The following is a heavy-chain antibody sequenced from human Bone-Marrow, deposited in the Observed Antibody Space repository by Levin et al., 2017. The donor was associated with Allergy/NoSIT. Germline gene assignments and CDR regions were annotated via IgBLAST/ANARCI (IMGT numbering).Heavy chain of an antibody. J-gene: IGHJ6*02. CDR1: GGSISGDDYS. D-gene: IGHD1-7*01. CDR2: VSYRGTT. Sequence: SETLSLTCSVSGGSISGDDYSWTWIRQSPGKGLEWIGYVSYRGTTYYNPSLKSRVSISISTSKKQFSLRLYSVTAADTAVYYCARDGPGLTGTLGFPGPKKNNYSPMDVWGQGTTVTVSS. CDR3: ARDGPGLTGTLGFPGPKKNNYSPMDV. V-gene: IGHV4-30-4*01.